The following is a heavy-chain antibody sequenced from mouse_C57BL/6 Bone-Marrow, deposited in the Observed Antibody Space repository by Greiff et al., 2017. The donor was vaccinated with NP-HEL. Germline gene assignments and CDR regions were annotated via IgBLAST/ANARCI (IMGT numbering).Heavy chain of an antibody. Sequence: QVQLKQPGAELVKPGASVKMSCKASGYTFTSYWITWVKQRPGQGLEWIGDIYPGSGSTNYNEKFKSKATLTVDTSSSTAYMQLSSLTSEDSAVYYCARDYSNYFAWFAYWGQGTLVTVSA. CDR2: IYPGSGST. CDR1: GYTFTSYW. J-gene: IGHJ3*01. D-gene: IGHD2-5*01. CDR3: ARDYSNYFAWFAY. V-gene: IGHV1-55*01.